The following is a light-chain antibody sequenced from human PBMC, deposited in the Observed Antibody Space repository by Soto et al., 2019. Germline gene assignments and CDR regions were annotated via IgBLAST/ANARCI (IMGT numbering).Light chain of an antibody. CDR2: DAS. Sequence: DILFTQSPSTVSLPPGERATLSCRASQSVSSYLAWYQQKPGQAPRLLIYDASNRATGIPARFSGSGSGTDFTLTISSLEPEDFAVYYCQQRSNWPGTFGPGTKVDIK. CDR1: QSVSSY. J-gene: IGKJ3*01. CDR3: QQRSNWPGT. V-gene: IGKV3-11*01.